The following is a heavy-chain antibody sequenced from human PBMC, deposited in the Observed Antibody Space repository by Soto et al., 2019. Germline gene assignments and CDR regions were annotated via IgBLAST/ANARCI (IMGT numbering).Heavy chain of an antibody. CDR1: GGSFSGYY. J-gene: IGHJ4*02. V-gene: IGHV4-34*01. CDR3: AIGGVSGYYSIDY. CDR2: INHSGST. D-gene: IGHD3-22*01. Sequence: QVQLQQWGAGLLKPSETLSLTCAVYGGSFSGYYWSWIRQPPGKGLEWIGEINHSGSTNYNPSLKSRVTISVDTSKNHFSLKLSSVTAADTAVYYCAIGGVSGYYSIDYWGQGTLVTVSS.